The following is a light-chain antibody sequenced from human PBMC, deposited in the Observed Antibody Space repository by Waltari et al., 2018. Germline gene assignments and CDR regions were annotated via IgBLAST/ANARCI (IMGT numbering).Light chain of an antibody. CDR2: GVN. CDR3: SSYTSTKIL. Sequence: QSALPQPASVSGSPGQSITISCTGTINDVGTYPYVSWYQQHPGKAPKLFIFGVNNRPSGVSNRFSGSKYANTASLTISGLQAEDEADYYCSSYTSTKILFGGGTKLTVL. V-gene: IGLV2-14*01. J-gene: IGLJ2*01. CDR1: INDVGTYPY.